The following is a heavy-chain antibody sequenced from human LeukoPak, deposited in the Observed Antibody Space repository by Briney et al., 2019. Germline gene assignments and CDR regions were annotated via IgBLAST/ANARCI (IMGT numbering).Heavy chain of an antibody. Sequence: PSETLSLTCTVSGGSISSYYWSWIRQPPGKGLDWIGYIYYSGSTNYNPSLKSRVTISVDTSKNQFSLKLSSVTAADTAVYYCARQAPYPTFYFDYWGQGTLVTVSS. CDR1: GGSISSYY. D-gene: IGHD3-16*01. V-gene: IGHV4-59*08. CDR3: ARQAPYPTFYFDY. J-gene: IGHJ4*02. CDR2: IYYSGST.